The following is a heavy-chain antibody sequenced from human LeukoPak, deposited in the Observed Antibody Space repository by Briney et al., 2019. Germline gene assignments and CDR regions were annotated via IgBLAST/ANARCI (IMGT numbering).Heavy chain of an antibody. CDR3: ARGRSWITIFGVVTLYNWFDP. Sequence: PSETLSLTCTVSGGSTRSSYYYWGWIRQPPGKGLEWIGSIYDSGSTYYNPSLKSRVTISVDTSKNQFSLKLSSVTAADTAVYYCARGRSWITIFGVVTLYNWFDPWGQGTLVTVSS. CDR2: IYDSGST. CDR1: GGSTRSSYYY. V-gene: IGHV4-39*01. J-gene: IGHJ5*02. D-gene: IGHD3-3*01.